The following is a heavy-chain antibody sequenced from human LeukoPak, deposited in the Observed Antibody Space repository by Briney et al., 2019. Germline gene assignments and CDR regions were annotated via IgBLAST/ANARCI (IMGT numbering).Heavy chain of an antibody. Sequence: PGGSLRLSCAASEFTFSSYAMNWVRQAPGKGLEWVSAITARGSTYYADSVKGRFTISRDNSKNTLFLQMNSLRAADTAIYCCAKRGAAAATWLDYWGQGTLVTVSS. CDR1: EFTFSSYA. CDR2: ITARGST. J-gene: IGHJ4*02. V-gene: IGHV3-23*01. CDR3: AKRGAAAATWLDY. D-gene: IGHD6-13*01.